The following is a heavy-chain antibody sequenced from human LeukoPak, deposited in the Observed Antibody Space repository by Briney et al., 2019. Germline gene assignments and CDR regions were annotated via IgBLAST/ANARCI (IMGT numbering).Heavy chain of an antibody. Sequence: GGSLRLSCAASGFTFGNYWLHWVRQAPGKGLVWVSRINRDGSTTKYADSVKGRFTVSRDNAKNTLDLQMNSLRAEDTPVYYCARDKKSGESSEIDYWGQGTLVTVSS. J-gene: IGHJ4*02. D-gene: IGHD3-10*01. CDR3: ARDKKSGESSEIDY. CDR2: INRDGSTT. CDR1: GFTFGNYW. V-gene: IGHV3-74*01.